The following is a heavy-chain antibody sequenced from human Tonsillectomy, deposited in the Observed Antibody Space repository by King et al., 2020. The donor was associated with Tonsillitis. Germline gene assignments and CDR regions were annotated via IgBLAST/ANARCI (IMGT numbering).Heavy chain of an antibody. V-gene: IGHV3-23*03. D-gene: IGHD3-10*01. CDR1: GFTFSSYA. CDR2: IYSDVSST. J-gene: IGHJ4*02. Sequence: VQLVESGGGLAQPGGSLRLSCAASGFTFSSYAMSWVRQAPGKGLEWVSVIYSDVSSTYYADSVKGRFTISRDNSKNMLYLQMNSLRAEDTAVYYCAEALGENWGQGTLVTVSS. CDR3: AEALGEN.